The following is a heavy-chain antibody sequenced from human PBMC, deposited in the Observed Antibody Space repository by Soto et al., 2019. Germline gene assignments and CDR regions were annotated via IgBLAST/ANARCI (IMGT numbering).Heavy chain of an antibody. CDR2: IYYSGST. CDR3: ARQNYDSGTSWA. CDR1: GGSISSGGYY. D-gene: IGHD3-10*01. Sequence: SETLSLTCTVSGGSISSGGYYWSWIRQPPGKGLEWIGYIYYSGSTNYNPSLKSRVTISVGTPKNQFSLKLTSVTAADTAVYYCARQNYDSGTSWAWGQGTLVTVSS. V-gene: IGHV4-61*08. J-gene: IGHJ4*02.